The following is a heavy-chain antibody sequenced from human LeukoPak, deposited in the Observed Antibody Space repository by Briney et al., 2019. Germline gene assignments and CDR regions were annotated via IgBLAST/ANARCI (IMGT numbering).Heavy chain of an antibody. CDR2: INWNGGST. V-gene: IGHV3-20*04. CDR1: GFTFDDYG. CDR3: ARGFCTNGVCYLFDC. D-gene: IGHD2-8*01. Sequence: PGGSLRLSCAASGFTFDDYGMSWVRQAPGKGLEWDCGINWNGGSTGYADSVKGRITISRDNAKNSLYLQMNSLRVEDTALYYCARGFCTNGVCYLFDCWGQGTLATVPS. J-gene: IGHJ4*02.